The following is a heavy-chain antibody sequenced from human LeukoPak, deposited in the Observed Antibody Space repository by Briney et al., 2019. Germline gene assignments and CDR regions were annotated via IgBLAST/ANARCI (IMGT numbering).Heavy chain of an antibody. CDR2: ISGSGGST. CDR1: GFTFSSYA. J-gene: IGHJ4*02. CDR3: AKERELVVTGNYFDY. Sequence: GGSLRLSCAASGFTFSSYAMSWVRQAPGKGLEWVSVISGSGGSTYYANSVKGRFTISRDNSKNTLYLQMNSLRAEDTAVYYCAKERELVVTGNYFDYWGQGTLVTVSS. V-gene: IGHV3-23*01. D-gene: IGHD6-19*01.